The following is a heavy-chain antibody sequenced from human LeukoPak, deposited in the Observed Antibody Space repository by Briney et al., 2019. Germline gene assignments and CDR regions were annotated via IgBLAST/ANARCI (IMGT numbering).Heavy chain of an antibody. D-gene: IGHD1-26*01. V-gene: IGHV3-30-3*01. Sequence: PGGSLRLSCAASGFTFSSYAMHWVRQAPGKGLEWVAVISFDGSNKYYADSVKGRFTISRDNSKNTLYLQMNSLRAEDTAVYYCAKGGRVGATTYVDYWGQGTLVTVSS. CDR3: AKGGRVGATTYVDY. CDR1: GFTFSSYA. J-gene: IGHJ4*02. CDR2: ISFDGSNK.